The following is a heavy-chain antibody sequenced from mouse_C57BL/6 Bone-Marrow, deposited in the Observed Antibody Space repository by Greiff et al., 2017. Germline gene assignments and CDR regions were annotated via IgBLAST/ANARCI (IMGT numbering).Heavy chain of an antibody. CDR3: ARVATVLEAY. J-gene: IGHJ3*01. V-gene: IGHV1-55*01. CDR2: IYPGSGST. D-gene: IGHD1-1*01. CDR1: GYTFTSYW. Sequence: QVQLQQPGAELVKPGASVKMSCKASGYTFTSYWITWVKQRPGQCLEWIGDIYPGSGSTNYNEKFKSKATLTVDPSSSTAYMQLSSLTSEDSAVYYCARVATVLEAYWGQGALVTVST.